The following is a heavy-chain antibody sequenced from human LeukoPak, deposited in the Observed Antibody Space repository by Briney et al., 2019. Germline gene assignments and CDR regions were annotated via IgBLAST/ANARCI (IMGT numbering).Heavy chain of an antibody. D-gene: IGHD6-13*01. V-gene: IGHV4-34*01. CDR3: ARRRSSSSWFRWFDP. CDR2: INHSGST. J-gene: IGHJ5*02. CDR1: GGSISTYY. Sequence: PSETLSLTCTVSGGSISTYYWSWIRQPPGKGLEWIGEINHSGSTNYNPSLKSRVTISVDTSKNQFSLKLSSVTAADTAVYYCARRRSSSSWFRWFDPWGQGTLVTVSS.